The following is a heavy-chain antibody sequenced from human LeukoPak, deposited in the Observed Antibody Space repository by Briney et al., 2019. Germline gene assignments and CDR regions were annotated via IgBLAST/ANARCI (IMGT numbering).Heavy chain of an antibody. Sequence: GGSLRLSCAASGFTFKTHAMSWVRQAPGKGLEWVSRIDDSGVIRSYADSVRGRFTISRDNSKMTLTLQMNSLRAEDTAVYYCAKRLKRNYYYHYAMDVWGQGTTVTVSS. CDR1: GFTFKTHA. V-gene: IGHV3-23*01. CDR3: AKRLKRNYYYHYAMDV. J-gene: IGHJ6*02. CDR2: IDDSGVIR. D-gene: IGHD3-22*01.